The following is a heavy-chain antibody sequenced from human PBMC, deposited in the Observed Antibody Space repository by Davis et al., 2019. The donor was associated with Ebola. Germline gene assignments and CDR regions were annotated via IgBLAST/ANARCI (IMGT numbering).Heavy chain of an antibody. Sequence: SVKVSCKTSGGTFSTYTMTWVRQAPGQGLEWMGGIIPIFGTTKYAHNFHDRLTITADESTSTAYMELSSLRSDDTAVYYCARVGDYSDVGDFWGQGTLVTVSS. CDR3: ARVGDYSDVGDF. CDR2: IIPIFGTT. J-gene: IGHJ4*02. D-gene: IGHD4-17*01. V-gene: IGHV1-69*13. CDR1: GGTFSTYT.